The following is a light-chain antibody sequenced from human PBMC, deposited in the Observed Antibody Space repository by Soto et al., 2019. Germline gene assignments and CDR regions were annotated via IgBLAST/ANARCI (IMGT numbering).Light chain of an antibody. Sequence: VLTQSPGTLSLPPGERTALSCRASQSVSQSVSSKLAWYQQKPGRAPRLLIHGASTRATGIPARFSGSGSGTEFTLTISSLQSEDFAVYYCQQYNNWPITFGQGTRLEIK. J-gene: IGKJ5*01. V-gene: IGKV3-15*01. CDR1: QSVSQSVSSK. CDR3: QQYNNWPIT. CDR2: GAS.